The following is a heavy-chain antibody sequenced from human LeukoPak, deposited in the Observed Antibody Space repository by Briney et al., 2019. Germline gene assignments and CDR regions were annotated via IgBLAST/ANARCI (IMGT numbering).Heavy chain of an antibody. Sequence: GGSLRLSYAASGFTFSRYGFHWVRQAPGKGLEWVAFISDSGGDKWYADSVKGRLTISRDKSKNTVNLQMSSLRVEDTALYYCARDGGSESYAFDYWGQGTQVTVSS. J-gene: IGHJ4*02. CDR3: ARDGGSESYAFDY. D-gene: IGHD3-10*01. CDR2: ISDSGGDK. V-gene: IGHV3-30*02. CDR1: GFTFSRYG.